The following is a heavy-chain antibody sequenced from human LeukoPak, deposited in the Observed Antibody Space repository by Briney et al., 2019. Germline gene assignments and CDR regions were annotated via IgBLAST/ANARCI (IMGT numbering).Heavy chain of an antibody. J-gene: IGHJ5*02. V-gene: IGHV4-59*08. Sequence: MPSETLSLTCTVSGGSISSYYWSWIRQPPGKGLEWIGYFYYSGSTNYNPSLKSRVTMSVDTSKNHFSLKLSSVTAADTAVYYCARRLKGAGNTRDPWFDPWGQGTLVTVSS. CDR3: ARRLKGAGNTRDPWFDP. CDR1: GGSISSYY. CDR2: FYYSGST. D-gene: IGHD5-24*01.